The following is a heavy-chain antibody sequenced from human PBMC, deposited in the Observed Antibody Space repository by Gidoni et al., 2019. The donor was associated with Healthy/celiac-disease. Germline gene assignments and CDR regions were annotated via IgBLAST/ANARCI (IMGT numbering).Heavy chain of an antibody. Sequence: QITLKESGPTLVKPTQTRTLTCTFPGFSPSPSGVGVGWIRQPPGKALEWLALIYWNDDKRYSPSLKSRLTITKDTSKNQVVLTMTNMDPVDTATYYCAHSPVVVIHFDYWGQGTLVTVSS. CDR1: GFSPSPSGVG. D-gene: IGHD3-22*01. J-gene: IGHJ4*02. CDR3: AHSPVVVIHFDY. V-gene: IGHV2-5*01. CDR2: IYWNDDK.